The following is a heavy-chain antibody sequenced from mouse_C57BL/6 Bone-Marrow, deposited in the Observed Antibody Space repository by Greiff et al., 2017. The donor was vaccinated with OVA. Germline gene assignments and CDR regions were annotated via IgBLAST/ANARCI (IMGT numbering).Heavy chain of an antibody. Sequence: VQLKQSGAELVRPGASVKLSCTASGFNIKDDYMHWVKQRPEQGLEWIGWIDPENGDTEYASKFQGKATITADTSSNTANLQLSSLTSEDTAVYYCTREVTTGAYWGQGTLVTVSA. CDR1: GFNIKDDY. V-gene: IGHV14-4*01. J-gene: IGHJ3*01. D-gene: IGHD2-2*01. CDR2: IDPENGDT. CDR3: TREVTTGAY.